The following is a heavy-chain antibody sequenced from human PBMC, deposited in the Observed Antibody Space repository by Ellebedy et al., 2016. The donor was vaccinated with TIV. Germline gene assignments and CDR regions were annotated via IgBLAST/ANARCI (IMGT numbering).Heavy chain of an antibody. V-gene: IGHV3-23*01. D-gene: IGHD2-21*01. J-gene: IGHJ6*02. CDR3: AKARGSSVIDYNYFGMDV. CDR1: GFTFDNYA. Sequence: GESLKISCAASGFTFDNYAMTWVRQAPGKGLEWVSGIGDTAHNTYYVDSVKGRFTISRDNSGNTLYLQMNSLRAEDTAVYYCAKARGSSVIDYNYFGMDVWGQGTTVTVSS. CDR2: IGDTAHNT.